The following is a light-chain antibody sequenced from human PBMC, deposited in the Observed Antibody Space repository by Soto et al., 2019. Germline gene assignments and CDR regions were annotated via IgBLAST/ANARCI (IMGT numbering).Light chain of an antibody. V-gene: IGKV3-15*01. CDR1: QDVTNS. Sequence: EILMTQSPATLSLSPGEGVTLSCRAAQDVTNSVAWYQQKSGQAPRLLIYDASARASGVSARFSGSGSGTDFTLTISGLQAEDFAVYFCQQYIRRPLSFGQGTKVDIK. J-gene: IGKJ1*01. CDR3: QQYIRRPLS. CDR2: DAS.